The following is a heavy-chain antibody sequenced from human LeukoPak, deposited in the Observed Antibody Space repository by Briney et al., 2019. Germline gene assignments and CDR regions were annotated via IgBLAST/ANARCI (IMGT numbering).Heavy chain of an antibody. Sequence: GGSLRLSCAASGFTFSSYAMHWVRQAPGKGLEWVAFISHDGINQYYADSVKGRFTISRDNSKNTLYLQINSLRAEDTAVYYCAKGRGTMIVVVHYWGQGTLVTVSS. CDR1: GFTFSSYA. D-gene: IGHD3-22*01. CDR3: AKGRGTMIVVVHY. CDR2: ISHDGINQ. V-gene: IGHV3-30*02. J-gene: IGHJ4*02.